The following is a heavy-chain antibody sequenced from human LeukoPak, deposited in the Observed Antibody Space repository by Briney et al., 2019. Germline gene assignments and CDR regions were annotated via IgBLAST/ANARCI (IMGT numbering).Heavy chain of an antibody. J-gene: IGHJ4*02. V-gene: IGHV3-7*01. Sequence: GGSLKLSCAPSRFTFSSFWMTWVRQAPGQGLEWVANINQDGSEKYYVDFVKGRFTISRDNAKNSLYLQMNSLRAEDTAVYYCARDSEFGGIDYWGQGTLVTVSS. CDR3: ARDSEFGGIDY. CDR1: RFTFSSFW. CDR2: INQDGSEK. D-gene: IGHD3-16*01.